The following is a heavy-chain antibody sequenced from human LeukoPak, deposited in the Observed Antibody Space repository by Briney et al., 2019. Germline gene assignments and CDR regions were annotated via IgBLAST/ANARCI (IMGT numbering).Heavy chain of an antibody. CDR3: ARDGGSGYDL. D-gene: IGHD5-12*01. Sequence: GRSLRLSCAASGFTFSRYNMNWVRQAPGKGLEWVSSISSSSSYIYFADSLKGRFTLSRDIPKSSLYLQMNSLRAEDTAVYYCARDGGSGYDLWGQGTLVTVSS. CDR1: GFTFSRYN. CDR2: ISSSSSYI. J-gene: IGHJ4*02. V-gene: IGHV3-21*01.